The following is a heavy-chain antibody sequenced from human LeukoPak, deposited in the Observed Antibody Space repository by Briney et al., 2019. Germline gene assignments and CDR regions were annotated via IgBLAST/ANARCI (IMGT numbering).Heavy chain of an antibody. CDR1: GFTFSSYS. Sequence: PGGSLRLSCAASGFTFSSYSMNWVRQAPGKGLEWVSSISGSSSYIIYADSVKGRFTISRDDSKNSLYLQMNSLRAEDTAVYYCATFETRGTVDFDFWGRGTLVTVSS. CDR2: ISGSSSYI. J-gene: IGHJ4*02. V-gene: IGHV3-21*01. CDR3: ATFETRGTVDFDF. D-gene: IGHD3-16*01.